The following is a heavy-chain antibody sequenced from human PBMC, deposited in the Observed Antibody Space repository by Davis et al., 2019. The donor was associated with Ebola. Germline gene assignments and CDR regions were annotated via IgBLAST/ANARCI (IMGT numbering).Heavy chain of an antibody. CDR3: ARLGYDFWSGYSYYFDY. Sequence: GSLRLSCTVPGGSISSYYWSWIRQPPGKGLEWIGYIYYSGSTNYNPSLKSRVTISVDTSKNQFSLKLSSVTAADTAVYYCARLGYDFWSGYSYYFDYWGQGTLVTVSS. D-gene: IGHD3-3*01. CDR1: GGSISSYY. V-gene: IGHV4-59*08. CDR2: IYYSGST. J-gene: IGHJ4*02.